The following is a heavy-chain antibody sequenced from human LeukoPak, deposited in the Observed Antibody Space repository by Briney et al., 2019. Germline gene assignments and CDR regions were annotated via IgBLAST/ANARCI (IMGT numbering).Heavy chain of an antibody. Sequence: PSETLSLTCAVSGYSISSGYYWGWIRQPPGKGLEWIGSIYHSGSTYYNPSLKSRVTISVDTSKNQFSLKLSSVTAADTAVYYCAREGSGGPISDDAFDIWGQGTMATVSS. D-gene: IGHD3-10*01. CDR2: IYHSGST. V-gene: IGHV4-38-2*02. CDR1: GYSISSGYY. J-gene: IGHJ3*02. CDR3: AREGSGGPISDDAFDI.